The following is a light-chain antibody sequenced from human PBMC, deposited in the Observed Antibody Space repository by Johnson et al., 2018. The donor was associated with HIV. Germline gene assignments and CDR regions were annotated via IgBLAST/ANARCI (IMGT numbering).Light chain of an antibody. Sequence: QAVLTQPPSVSAAPGQKVTISCSGSSSNIGINYVSWFQQLPGTAHKLLIYDNDKRPSGIPDRFSGSKSGTSAPLGITGLQTGDEADYYFETGDRRISGYSVFGSGTRLTVL. J-gene: IGLJ1*01. CDR1: SSNIGINY. CDR3: ETGDRRISGYSV. V-gene: IGLV1-51*01. CDR2: DND.